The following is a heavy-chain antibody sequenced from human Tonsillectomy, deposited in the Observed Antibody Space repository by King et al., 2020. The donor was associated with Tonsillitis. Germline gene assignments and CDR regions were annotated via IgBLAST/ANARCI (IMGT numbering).Heavy chain of an antibody. CDR3: ARRGRIVGATWGEYFYYGMDV. J-gene: IGHJ6*02. CDR2: IYPGDSDT. CDR1: GYSFTSYW. D-gene: IGHD1-26*01. V-gene: IGHV5-51*01. Sequence: QLVQSGAEVKKPGESLKISCKGSGYSFTSYWIGWVRQMPGKGLEWMGIIYPGDSDTRYSPSFQGQVTIPADKSISTAYLQWSSLKASDTVMYYCARRGRIVGATWGEYFYYGMDVWGQGTTVTVSS.